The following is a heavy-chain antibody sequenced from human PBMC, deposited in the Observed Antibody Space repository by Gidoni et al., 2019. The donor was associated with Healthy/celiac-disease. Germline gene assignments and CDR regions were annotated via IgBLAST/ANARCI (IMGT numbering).Heavy chain of an antibody. D-gene: IGHD3-22*01. CDR2: IWYDGSNK. CDR1: GFTFSSYG. V-gene: IGHV3-33*01. J-gene: IGHJ4*02. Sequence: QVQLVASGGGVVQPGRSLRLSCAASGFTFSSYGMHWVRQAPGKGLEWVAVIWYDGSNKYYADSVKGRFTISRDNSKNTLYLQMNSLRAEDTAVYYCARGDSSGYFFDYWGQGTLVTVSS. CDR3: ARGDSSGYFFDY.